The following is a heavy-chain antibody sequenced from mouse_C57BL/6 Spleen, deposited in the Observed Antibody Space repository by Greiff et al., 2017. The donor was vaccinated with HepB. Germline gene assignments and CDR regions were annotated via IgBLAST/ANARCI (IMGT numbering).Heavy chain of an antibody. J-gene: IGHJ2*01. CDR1: GYTFTSYW. CDR3: TRRGLLGDYFDY. D-gene: IGHD1-1*01. Sequence: VQLQQSGTVLARPGASVKMSCKTSGYTFTSYWMHWVKQRPGQGLEWIGAIYPGNSDTSYNQKFKGKAKLTAVTSASTAYMELSSLTNEDAAVYYCTRRGLLGDYFDYWGQGTTLTVSS. V-gene: IGHV1-5*01. CDR2: IYPGNSDT.